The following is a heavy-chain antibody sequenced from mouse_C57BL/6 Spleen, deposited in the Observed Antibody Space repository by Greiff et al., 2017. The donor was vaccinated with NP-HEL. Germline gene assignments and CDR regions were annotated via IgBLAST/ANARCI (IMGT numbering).Heavy chain of an antibody. CDR2: IYPGDGDT. CDR1: GYAFSSSW. Sequence: VQLQQSGPELVKPGASVKISCKASGYAFSSSWMNWVKQRPGKGLEWIGRIYPGDGDTNYNGKFKGKATLTADKSSSTAYMQLSSLTSEDSAVYFCARAPSYGSSYFFDYGGQGTTLTVSS. D-gene: IGHD1-1*01. V-gene: IGHV1-82*01. J-gene: IGHJ2*01. CDR3: ARAPSYGSSYFFDY.